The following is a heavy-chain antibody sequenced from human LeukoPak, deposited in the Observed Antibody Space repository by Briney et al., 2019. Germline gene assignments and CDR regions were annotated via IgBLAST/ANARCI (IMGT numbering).Heavy chain of an antibody. CDR2: INPDDDST. J-gene: IGHJ3*02. Sequence: GSLRLSCAASGFTFRKYWLHWVRQAPGKGLVWVSRINPDDDSTSYADSVKGRFTISRDNAKSTLYLQMNGLRAEDTAVYYCLTIVETTIDGFDIWGQGTMVTVSS. D-gene: IGHD1-26*01. CDR3: LTIVETTIDGFDI. CDR1: GFTFRKYW. V-gene: IGHV3-74*01.